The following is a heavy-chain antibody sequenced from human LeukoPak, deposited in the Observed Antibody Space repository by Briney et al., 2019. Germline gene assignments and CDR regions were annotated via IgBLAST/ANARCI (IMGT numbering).Heavy chain of an antibody. CDR3: VRSLRSADF. CDR2: ISTDGSRT. CDR1: GFTFSNYW. Sequence: GGSLRLSCAASGFTFSNYWMHWVRQPPGKGLMWVSQISTDGSRTFYADSVKGRFTISRDNAQNTLFLQMDSLRPEDTAVYYCVRSLRSADFWGQGPLVTVSS. V-gene: IGHV3-74*01. J-gene: IGHJ4*02.